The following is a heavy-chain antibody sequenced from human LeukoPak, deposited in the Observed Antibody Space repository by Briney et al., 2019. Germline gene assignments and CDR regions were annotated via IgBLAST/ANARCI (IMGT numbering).Heavy chain of an antibody. Sequence: SVKVSCKASGATFTTYAIIWVRQAPGQGLEWMGGIIPVFGTANYAQRFQGRVTITSDESTSTAYMELSSLRSEDTAVYYCARDSYYGSGSYDYWGQGTLVTVSS. J-gene: IGHJ4*02. CDR2: IIPVFGTA. V-gene: IGHV1-69*13. D-gene: IGHD3-10*01. CDR1: GATFTTYA. CDR3: ARDSYYGSGSYDY.